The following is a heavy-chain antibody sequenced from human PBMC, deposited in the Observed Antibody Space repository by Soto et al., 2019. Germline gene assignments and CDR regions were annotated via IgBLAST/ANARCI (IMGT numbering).Heavy chain of an antibody. Sequence: PSETLSLTCAVSGGSISSSNWWSWVRQPPGKGLEWIGEIYHSGSTNYNPSLKSRVTISVDKSKNQFSLKLSSVTAADTAVYYCALTPDDGYCSSTSCYRPLDYWGQGTLVTVSS. CDR2: IYHSGST. CDR3: ALTPDDGYCSSTSCYRPLDY. D-gene: IGHD2-2*02. J-gene: IGHJ4*02. V-gene: IGHV4-4*02. CDR1: GGSISSSNW.